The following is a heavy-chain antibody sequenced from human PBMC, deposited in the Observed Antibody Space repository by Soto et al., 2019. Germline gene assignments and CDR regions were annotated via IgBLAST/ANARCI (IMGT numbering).Heavy chain of an antibody. CDR1: GGSISSYY. J-gene: IGHJ6*02. Sequence: SETLSLTCTVSGGSISSYYWSWIRQPPGKGLEWIGHIYYSGSTNYNPSLKSRVTISVDTSKNQFSLKLSSVTAADTAVYYCARHPSSYIVATLGNYYGMDGWGQGTTVTVSS. CDR2: IYYSGST. D-gene: IGHD5-12*01. V-gene: IGHV4-59*08. CDR3: ARHPSSYIVATLGNYYGMDG.